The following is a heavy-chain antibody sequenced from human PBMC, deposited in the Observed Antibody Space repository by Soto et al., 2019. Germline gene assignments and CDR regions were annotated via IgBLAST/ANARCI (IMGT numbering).Heavy chain of an antibody. J-gene: IGHJ3*02. D-gene: IGHD3-3*01. CDR1: GFTFSSYS. CDR2: ISSSSYI. Sequence: GGSLRLSCAASGFTFSSYSMNWVRQAPGKGLEWVSSISSSSYIYYADSVKGRFTTSRDNAKNSLYLQMNSLRAEDTAVYYCARDTITIFGVVIDAFDIWGQGTMVTVSS. V-gene: IGHV3-21*01. CDR3: ARDTITIFGVVIDAFDI.